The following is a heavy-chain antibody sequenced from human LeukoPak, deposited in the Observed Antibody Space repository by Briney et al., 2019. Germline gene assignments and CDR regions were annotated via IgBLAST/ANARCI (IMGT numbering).Heavy chain of an antibody. D-gene: IGHD3-10*01. V-gene: IGHV3-9*01. CDR2: ISWNSGSI. CDR3: AKGLWFGEFHPFDY. Sequence: GGSLRLSCAASGFTFDDYAMHWVRQAPEKGLEWVSGISWNSGSIGYADSVKGRFTISRDNAKNSLYLQMNSLRAEDTALYYCAKGLWFGEFHPFDYWGQGTLVTVSS. CDR1: GFTFDDYA. J-gene: IGHJ4*02.